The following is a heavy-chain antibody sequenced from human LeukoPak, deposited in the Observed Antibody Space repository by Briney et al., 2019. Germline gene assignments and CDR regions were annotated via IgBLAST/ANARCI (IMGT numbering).Heavy chain of an antibody. CDR1: GGSFSGYY. D-gene: IGHD3-16*02. V-gene: IGHV4-34*01. Sequence: PSETLSLTCAVYGGSFSGYYWSWIRQPPGKGLEWIGEINHSGSTNYNPSLKSRVTISVDTSKNQFSLKLSSVTAADTAVYYCAIISYDYVWGSYRKGYYFDYWGQGTLVTVSS. J-gene: IGHJ4*02. CDR2: INHSGST. CDR3: AIISYDYVWGSYRKGYYFDY.